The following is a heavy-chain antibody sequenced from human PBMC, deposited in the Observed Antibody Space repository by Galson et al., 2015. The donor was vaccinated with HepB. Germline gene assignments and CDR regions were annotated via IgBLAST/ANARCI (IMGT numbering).Heavy chain of an antibody. CDR1: GYSFTSYW. CDR3: ARHSSIAAPYYYGMDV. D-gene: IGHD6-6*01. Sequence: QSGAEVKKPGESLKISCKGSGYSFTSYWIGWVRQMPGKGLEWMGIIYPGDSDTRYSPSFQGQVTISADKSTSTAYLQWSSLKASDTAMYYCARHSSIAAPYYYGMDVWGQGTTVTVSS. V-gene: IGHV5-51*01. CDR2: IYPGDSDT. J-gene: IGHJ6*02.